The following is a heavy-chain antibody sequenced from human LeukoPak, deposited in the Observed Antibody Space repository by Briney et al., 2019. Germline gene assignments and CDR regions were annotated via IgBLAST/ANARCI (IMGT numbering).Heavy chain of an antibody. V-gene: IGHV3-9*01. CDR1: GFTFDDYA. Sequence: GGSLRLSCAASGFTFDDYAMHWVRQAPGKGLEWVSGISWNSGSIGYADSVKGRFTISRDNAKNSLYLQMNSLRAEDTALYYCAKDMNAMATNWFDPWGQGTLLTVSS. CDR3: AKDMNAMATNWFDP. J-gene: IGHJ5*02. D-gene: IGHD2-21*01. CDR2: ISWNSGSI.